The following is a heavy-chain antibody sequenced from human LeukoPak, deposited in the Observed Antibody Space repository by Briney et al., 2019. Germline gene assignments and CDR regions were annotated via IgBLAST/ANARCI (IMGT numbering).Heavy chain of an antibody. CDR2: INPNSGGT. V-gene: IGHV1-2*02. D-gene: IGHD5-18*01. CDR3: ARGSGYSYGPPGGY. Sequence: ASVKVSSKASGYTFIDYYMHWVRQAPGQGLEWMGWINPNSGGTNYAQKFQGRVTMTRDTSISTAYMDLSRLRSDDTAVYYCARGSGYSYGPPGGYWGQGTLVTVSS. CDR1: GYTFIDYY. J-gene: IGHJ4*02.